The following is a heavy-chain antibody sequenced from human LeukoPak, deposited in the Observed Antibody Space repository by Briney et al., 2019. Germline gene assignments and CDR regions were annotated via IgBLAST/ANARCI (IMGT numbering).Heavy chain of an antibody. CDR1: GFTFSSYT. CDR2: ISSNGGST. Sequence: GGSLRLSCSAPGFTFSSYTMYWVRRAPGKGLEYVSAISSNGGSTYYADSVKGRFTISRDNSKNTLYLQMSSLRAEDTAVYYCVKVVGSGNSQWYFDLWGRGTLVTVSS. V-gene: IGHV3-64D*08. CDR3: VKVVGSGNSQWYFDL. D-gene: IGHD3-10*01. J-gene: IGHJ2*01.